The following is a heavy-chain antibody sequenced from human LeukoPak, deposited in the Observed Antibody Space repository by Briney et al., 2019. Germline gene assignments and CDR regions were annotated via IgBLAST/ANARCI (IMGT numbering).Heavy chain of an antibody. V-gene: IGHV4-59*01. CDR3: ARSQWLRGFDY. CDR2: IYYSRST. Sequence: PSETLSLTCTVSGGSISSYYWSWIRQPPGKGLEWIGYIYYSRSTNYNPSLKSRVTISVDTSKNQFSLKLSSVTAADTAVYYCARSQWLRGFDYWGQGTLVTVSS. CDR1: GGSISSYY. D-gene: IGHD3-22*01. J-gene: IGHJ4*02.